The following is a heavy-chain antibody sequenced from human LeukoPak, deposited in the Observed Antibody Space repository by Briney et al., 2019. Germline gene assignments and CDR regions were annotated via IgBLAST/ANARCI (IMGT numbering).Heavy chain of an antibody. CDR1: GGSFSGYY. CDR2: INHSGST. Sequence: PSETLSLTCAVYGGSFSGYYWSWIRQPPGKGLEWIGEINHSGSTNYNPSLKSRVTISVDTSKNQFSLKLSSVTAADTAVYYCARGITILGVVTPDYYYYGMDVWGQGTTVTVSS. V-gene: IGHV4-34*01. CDR3: ARGITILGVVTPDYYYYGMDV. D-gene: IGHD3-3*01. J-gene: IGHJ6*02.